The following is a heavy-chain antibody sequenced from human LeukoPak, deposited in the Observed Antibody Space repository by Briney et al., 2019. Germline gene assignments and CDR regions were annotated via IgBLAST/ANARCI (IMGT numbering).Heavy chain of an antibody. D-gene: IGHD6-25*01. CDR2: LYYGGTA. J-gene: IGHJ4*02. CDR3: ARGPSSGQYVSPLDY. CDR1: GDSISSFS. Sequence: SETLPLTCTVSGDSISSFSWSWIRQSPGKRLEWIGYLYYGGTANYNPSLRSRVTISSDTSKNQFSLKLSSLTAADTAMYYCARGPSSGQYVSPLDYWGQGTLVTVSS. V-gene: IGHV4-59*01.